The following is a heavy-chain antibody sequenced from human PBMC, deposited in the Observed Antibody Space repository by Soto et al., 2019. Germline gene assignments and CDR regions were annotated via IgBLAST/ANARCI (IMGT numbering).Heavy chain of an antibody. Sequence: PGESLKISCKGSGYRFTNYWIGWVRQMPGKGLEWMGIIYPGDSDTRYSPSFQGQVTISADKSISTAYLQWSSLKASDTAMYYCARLEHYDSSGPLYYYGMDVWGQGTTVTVSS. J-gene: IGHJ6*02. V-gene: IGHV5-51*01. D-gene: IGHD3-22*01. CDR2: IYPGDSDT. CDR1: GYRFTNYW. CDR3: ARLEHYDSSGPLYYYGMDV.